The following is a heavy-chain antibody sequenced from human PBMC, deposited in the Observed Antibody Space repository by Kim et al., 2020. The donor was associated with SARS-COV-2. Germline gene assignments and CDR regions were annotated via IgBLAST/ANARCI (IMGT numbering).Heavy chain of an antibody. J-gene: IGHJ4*02. CDR1: GFTFSDYK. CDR3: ARESPGGSGFDY. Sequence: GGSLRLSCAASGFTFSDYKTNWVRQAPGKGLEWVSSISRSSDYIYYTDSVKGRFTISRDNAKNSLYLQMNSLRAEDTAVYYCARESPGGSGFDYWGQGTLVTVSS. CDR2: ISRSSDYI. V-gene: IGHV3-21*01. D-gene: IGHD3-10*01.